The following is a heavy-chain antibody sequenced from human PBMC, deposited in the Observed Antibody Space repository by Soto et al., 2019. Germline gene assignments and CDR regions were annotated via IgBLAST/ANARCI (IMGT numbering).Heavy chain of an antibody. CDR3: ARDKDSSGYYFDY. Sequence: SVKVSCKASGGTFSSYAISWVRQAPGQGLEWMGGIIPIFGTANYAQKFQGRVTITADESTSTAYMELSSLRSGDTAVYYCARDKDSSGYYFDYWGQGTLVTVSS. D-gene: IGHD3-22*01. CDR1: GGTFSSYA. CDR2: IIPIFGTA. V-gene: IGHV1-69*13. J-gene: IGHJ4*02.